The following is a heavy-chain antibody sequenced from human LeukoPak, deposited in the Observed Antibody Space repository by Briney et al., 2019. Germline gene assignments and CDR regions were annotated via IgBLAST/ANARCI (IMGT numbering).Heavy chain of an antibody. CDR1: GFTFSSYW. CDR2: IKQDGSEK. CDR3: ARGFSYSSSSGPCDY. V-gene: IGHV3-7*01. D-gene: IGHD6-6*01. Sequence: PGGSLRLSCAASGFTFSSYWMSWVRQAPGKGLEWVANIKQDGSEKYYVDSVKGRFTISRDNAKNSLYLQMNSLRAEDTAVYYCARGFSYSSSSGPCDYWGQGTLVTVSS. J-gene: IGHJ4*02.